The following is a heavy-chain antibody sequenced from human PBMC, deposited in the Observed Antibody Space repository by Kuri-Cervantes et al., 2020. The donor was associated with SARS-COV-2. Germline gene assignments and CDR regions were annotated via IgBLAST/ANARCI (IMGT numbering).Heavy chain of an antibody. Sequence: GGSLRLSCAASGFTFSSYAMHWVRQAPGKGLEWVAVISYDGSNKYYADSVKGRFTISRDNSKNTLYLQMNSLRAEDTAVYYCAKDRDSSSWLHWYFDLWGRGTLVTVSS. CDR3: AKDRDSSSWLHWYFDL. D-gene: IGHD6-13*01. J-gene: IGHJ2*01. CDR2: ISYDGSNK. CDR1: GFTFSSYA. V-gene: IGHV3-30-3*01.